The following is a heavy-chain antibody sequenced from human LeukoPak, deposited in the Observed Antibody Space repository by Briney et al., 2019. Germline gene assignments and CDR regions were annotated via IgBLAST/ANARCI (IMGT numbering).Heavy chain of an antibody. J-gene: IGHJ4*02. V-gene: IGHV4-59*12. Sequence: SETLSLTCTVSGGSINSYYWSWIRQPPGKGLEWIVYIYYSGSTNYSPSLKSRVTISVDTSKNQFSLKLSSVTAADTAVYYCASSGSFRQQLIKWGQGTLVTVSS. D-gene: IGHD6-13*01. CDR2: IYYSGST. CDR3: ASSGSFRQQLIK. CDR1: GGSINSYY.